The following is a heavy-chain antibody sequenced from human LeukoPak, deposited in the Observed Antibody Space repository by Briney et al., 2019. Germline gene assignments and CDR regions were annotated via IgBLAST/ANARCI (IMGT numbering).Heavy chain of an antibody. CDR1: GFTFTDYS. D-gene: IGHD5-24*01. Sequence: GGSLRLSPTTSGFTFTDYSMNWVPQAPGKGLEWVSQISRSSSYIYYTDSVKGRFTISRENAKKSLYLQLNSLRVEDTAVYYCARDLMSDGAFDIWGQGTMVTVSS. V-gene: IGHV3-21*01. CDR3: ARDLMSDGAFDI. CDR2: ISRSSSYI. J-gene: IGHJ3*02.